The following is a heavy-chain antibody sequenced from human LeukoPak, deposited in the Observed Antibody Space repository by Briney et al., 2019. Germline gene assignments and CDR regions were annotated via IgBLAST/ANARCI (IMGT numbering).Heavy chain of an antibody. V-gene: IGHV4-39*01. J-gene: IGHJ4*02. CDR2: IYYSGNT. Sequence: PSETLSLTCTVSGGSISSSSYYWGWLRQPPGKGLEWIGSIYYSGNTYYNPSLKSRVTISVDTSKNQFSLKLSSVTAADTAVYYCARTGYSSLANFDYWGQGTLVTVSS. CDR3: ARTGYSSLANFDY. CDR1: GGSISSSSYY. D-gene: IGHD6-13*01.